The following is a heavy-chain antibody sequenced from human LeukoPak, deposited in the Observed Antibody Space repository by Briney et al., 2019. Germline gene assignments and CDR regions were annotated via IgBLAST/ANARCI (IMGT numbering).Heavy chain of an antibody. J-gene: IGHJ3*01. CDR1: GYNFTNYW. Sequence: GESLKISCKGSGYNFTNYWIGWVRQMPGKGLEWMGVIYPGDSDTRYSPSFQGQVTISGDKSISTAYLQWSSLKASDTAMYYCATHGRGTGSYWRGLDVWGQGTMVTVSS. CDR3: ATHGRGTGSYWRGLDV. D-gene: IGHD1-26*01. V-gene: IGHV5-51*01. CDR2: IYPGDSDT.